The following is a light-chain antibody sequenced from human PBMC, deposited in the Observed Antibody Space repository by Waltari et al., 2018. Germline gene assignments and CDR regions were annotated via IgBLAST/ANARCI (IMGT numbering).Light chain of an antibody. CDR3: QQYTSYPLT. CDR1: QVITRW. V-gene: IGKV1D-16*01. J-gene: IGKJ4*01. CDR2: TIS. Sequence: DIEMTQSPSSLSASVGDRVTITCRASQVITRWLAWYQQKPGKAPKSLISTISTLQTGVPSRFRGSGSGTEFTLTISSLQPEDFATYYCQQYTSYPLTFGGGTKVEIK.